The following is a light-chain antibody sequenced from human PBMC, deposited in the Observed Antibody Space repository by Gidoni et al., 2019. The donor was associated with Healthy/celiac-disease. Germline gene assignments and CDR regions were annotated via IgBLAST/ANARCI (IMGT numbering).Light chain of an antibody. Sequence: EIVLTQSPATLSLSPGERATLSCRASQSVSSYLAWYQQKSGQAPSLLIYDASNRATGIPARFSGSGSGTDFTLTISSLEPEDFAVYYCQQRRKWPLGQXTKLEIK. CDR2: DAS. CDR1: QSVSSY. J-gene: IGKJ2*01. V-gene: IGKV3-11*01. CDR3: QQRRKWP.